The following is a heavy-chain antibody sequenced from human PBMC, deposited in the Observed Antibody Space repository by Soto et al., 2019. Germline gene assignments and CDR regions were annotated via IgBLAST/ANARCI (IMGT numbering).Heavy chain of an antibody. CDR1: GWSFSGYY. CDR3: ARVRRFLEWGYYYYYGMDV. CDR2: INHSGST. J-gene: IGHJ6*02. Sequence: PSETLSLTCAVYGWSFSGYYWSWIRQPPGKGLEWIGEINHSGSTNYNPSLKSRVTISVDTSKNQFSLKLSSVTAADTAVYYCARVRRFLEWGYYYYYGMDVWGQGTTVTVSS. D-gene: IGHD3-3*01. V-gene: IGHV4-34*01.